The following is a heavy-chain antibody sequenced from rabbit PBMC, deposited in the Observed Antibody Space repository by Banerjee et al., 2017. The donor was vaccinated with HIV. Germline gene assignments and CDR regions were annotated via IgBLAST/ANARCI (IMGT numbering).Heavy chain of an antibody. J-gene: IGHJ3*01. CDR2: IYTGSGSA. D-gene: IGHD2-1*01. Sequence: QEQLKESGGGLVQPGGSLKLSCKASGFSFSSSYWICWVRQAPGKGLEWIACIYTGSGSALYVSWAKGRFTISKTSSTTVTLQMTSLTAADTATYFCAREESDGGGHLKLWGQGTLVTVS. CDR3: AREESDGGGHLKL. CDR1: GFSFSSSYW. V-gene: IGHV1S45*01.